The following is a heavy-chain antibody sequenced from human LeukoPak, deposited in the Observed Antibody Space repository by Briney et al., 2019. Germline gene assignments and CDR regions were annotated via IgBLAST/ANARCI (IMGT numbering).Heavy chain of an antibody. CDR1: GFTVSSNY. V-gene: IGHV3-66*01. Sequence: SGGSLRLSCAASGFTVSSNYMSWVRQAPGKGLEWVSVIYSGGSTYYADSVKGRFTISRDNSKNTLYLQMNSLRAEDTAVYYCARDPSPSSGWFNYGMDVWGQGTTVTVSS. D-gene: IGHD6-19*01. J-gene: IGHJ6*02. CDR2: IYSGGST. CDR3: ARDPSPSSGWFNYGMDV.